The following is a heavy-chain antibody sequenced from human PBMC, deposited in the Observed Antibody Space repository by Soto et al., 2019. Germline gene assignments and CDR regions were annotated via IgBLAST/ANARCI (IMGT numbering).Heavy chain of an antibody. CDR3: ARDGGAYYDYAIDV. CDR2: ISYDGSNK. J-gene: IGHJ6*02. CDR1: RFIFSSYA. Sequence: QVQLVESGGGVVQPGRSLRLSCAASRFIFSSYAMHWVRQAPGKGLEWVAVISYDGSNKYYADSVKGRFTISRDNSKNRLYLQMNSLRAEDTAVYYCARDGGAYYDYAIDVWGQGTTVTVSS. D-gene: IGHD4-17*01. V-gene: IGHV3-30*04.